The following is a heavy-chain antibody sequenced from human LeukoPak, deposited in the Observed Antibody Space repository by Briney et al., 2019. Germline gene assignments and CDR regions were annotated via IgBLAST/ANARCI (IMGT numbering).Heavy chain of an antibody. CDR1: GYTFTSYG. CDR2: ISAYNGNT. Sequence: GASVKVSCKASGYTFTSYGISWVRRAPGQGLEWMGWISAYNGNTNYAQKLQGRVTMTTDTSTSTAYMELRSLRSDDTAVYYCAGDRGLRFLEWLPHDAFDIWGQGTMVTVYS. CDR3: AGDRGLRFLEWLPHDAFDI. V-gene: IGHV1-18*01. D-gene: IGHD3-3*01. J-gene: IGHJ3*02.